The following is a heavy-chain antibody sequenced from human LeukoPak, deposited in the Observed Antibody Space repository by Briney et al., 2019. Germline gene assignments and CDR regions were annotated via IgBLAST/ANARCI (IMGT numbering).Heavy chain of an antibody. D-gene: IGHD3-22*01. CDR3: ARCPRYYYDSSGFDY. CDR1: WYSFIRYW. J-gene: IGHJ4*02. Sequence: GEALKISCKGSWYSFIRYWIGWVRPMAGERLGGVGVIYPGASDTRYSPSFQGQVTISADKSISTAYLQWSSLKASDTAMYYCARCPRYYYDSSGFDYWGQGTLVTVSS. V-gene: IGHV5-51*01. CDR2: IYPGASDT.